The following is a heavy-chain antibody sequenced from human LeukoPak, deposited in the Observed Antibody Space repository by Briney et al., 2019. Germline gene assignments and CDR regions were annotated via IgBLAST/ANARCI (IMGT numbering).Heavy chain of an antibody. CDR2: IYYSGST. V-gene: IGHV4-39*07. CDR3: ARVTTVRGKGGWFDP. Sequence: SETLSLTCTVSGGSISSSSYYWGWIRQPPGKGLEWIGSIYYSGSTYYNPSLKSRVTISVDTSKNQSSLKLSSVTAADTAVYYCARVTTVRGKGGWFDPWGQGTLVTVSS. J-gene: IGHJ5*02. CDR1: GGSISSSSYY. D-gene: IGHD3-10*01.